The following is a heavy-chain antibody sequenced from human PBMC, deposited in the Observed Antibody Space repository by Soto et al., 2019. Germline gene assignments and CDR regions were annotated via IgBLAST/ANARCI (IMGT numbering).Heavy chain of an antibody. Sequence: QVQLVESGGGVVQPGRSLRLSCAASGFTFSSYGMHWVRQAPGKGLEWVAVISYDGSNKYYADSVKGRFTISRDNSKNTLYLHMNSLRAEDTAVYYCADLRGGYSSYWGQGTLVTVSS. CDR3: ADLRGGYSSY. CDR1: GFTFSSYG. V-gene: IGHV3-30*03. D-gene: IGHD5-18*01. CDR2: ISYDGSNK. J-gene: IGHJ4*02.